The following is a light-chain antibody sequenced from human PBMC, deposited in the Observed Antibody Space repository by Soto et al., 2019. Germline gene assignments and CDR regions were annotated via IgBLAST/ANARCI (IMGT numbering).Light chain of an antibody. V-gene: IGLV1-40*01. CDR2: GNT. CDR1: SSNIGAGYD. J-gene: IGLJ3*02. CDR3: QSYDSSLSGWV. Sequence: QAVVTQPPSVSGAPGQSVTISCTGSSSNIGAGYDVHWYQQLPGAAPKLLIYGNTNRPSGVPDRFSASKSDTSASLAIAGLQAEDEADYYCQSYDSSLSGWVFGGGTKLTVL.